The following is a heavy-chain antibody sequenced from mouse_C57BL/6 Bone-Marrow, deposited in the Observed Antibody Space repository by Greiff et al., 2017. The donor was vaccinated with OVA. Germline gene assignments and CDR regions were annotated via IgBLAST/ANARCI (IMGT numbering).Heavy chain of an antibody. J-gene: IGHJ2*01. V-gene: IGHV5-4*03. CDR3: ARGRDIYYYGSSYLEGPYYFDY. Sequence: EVKLVESGGGLVKPGGSLKLSCAASGFTFSSYAMSWVRQTPEKRLEWVATISDGGSYTYYPDNVKGRFTISRDNAKNNLYLQMSHLKSEDTAMYYCARGRDIYYYGSSYLEGPYYFDYWGQGTTLTVSS. D-gene: IGHD1-1*01. CDR2: ISDGGSYT. CDR1: GFTFSSYA.